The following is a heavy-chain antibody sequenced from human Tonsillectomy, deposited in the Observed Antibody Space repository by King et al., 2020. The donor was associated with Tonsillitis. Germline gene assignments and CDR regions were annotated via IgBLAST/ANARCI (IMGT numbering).Heavy chain of an antibody. V-gene: IGHV4-30-2*01. CDR1: GGSISSGGYS. CDR2: IYHSGST. Sequence: LQLQESGSGLVKPSQTLSLTCAVSGGSISSGGYSWSWIWQPPGKGLEWIVYIYHSGSTYYNPSLKSRVTISVDRSKNQFSLKLSSVTAADTAVYYCARADDNWFDPWGQGTLVTVSS. J-gene: IGHJ5*02. CDR3: ARADDNWFDP.